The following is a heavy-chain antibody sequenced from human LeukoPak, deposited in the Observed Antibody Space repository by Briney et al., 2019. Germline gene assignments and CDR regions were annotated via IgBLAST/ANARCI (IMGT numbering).Heavy chain of an antibody. V-gene: IGHV3-53*01. CDR2: IYSGDST. Sequence: GGSLRLCCAASGFTVSSNYMSWVRQAPGKGLEWVSVIYSGDSTYYADSVKGRFTISRDNSKNTPYLQMNSLRAEDTAVYYCARDLYEGRYSSSWTWVYWGQGTLVTVSS. CDR3: ARDLYEGRYSSSWTWVY. D-gene: IGHD6-13*01. J-gene: IGHJ4*02. CDR1: GFTVSSNY.